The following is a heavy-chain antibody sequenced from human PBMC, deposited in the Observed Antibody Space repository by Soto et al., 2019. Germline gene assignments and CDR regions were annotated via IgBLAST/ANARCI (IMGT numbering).Heavy chain of an antibody. CDR3: GRVKFVVVSAARRDYHYGRAV. Sequence: SETLSLTCTVSGGSISSYYWSWIRQPPGKGLEWIGYIYYSGSTNYNPSLKSRVTISVDTSKNQFSLKLSSVTAADTAVYYCGRVKFVVVSAARRDYHYGRAVWGKGTRVPV. CDR1: GGSISSYY. CDR2: IYYSGST. J-gene: IGHJ6*04. V-gene: IGHV4-59*01. D-gene: IGHD2-2*01.